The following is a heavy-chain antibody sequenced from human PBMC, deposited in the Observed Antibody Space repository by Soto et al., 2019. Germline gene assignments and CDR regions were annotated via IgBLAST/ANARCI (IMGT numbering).Heavy chain of an antibody. J-gene: IGHJ5*02. CDR3: ARDWGTTGNYNWFDP. D-gene: IGHD1-1*01. CDR1: GYTFTSYG. V-gene: IGHV1-18*01. CDR2: NSAYNGNT. Sequence: GASVKVSCKASGYTFTSYGISWVRQAPGQGLEWMGWNSAYNGNTNYAQKLQGRVTMTTDTSTSTAYMELRSLRSDDTAVYYCARDWGTTGNYNWFDPWGQGTLVTSPQ.